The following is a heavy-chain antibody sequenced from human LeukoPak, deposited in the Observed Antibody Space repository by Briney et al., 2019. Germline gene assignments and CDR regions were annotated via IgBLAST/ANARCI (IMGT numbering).Heavy chain of an antibody. D-gene: IGHD1-26*01. CDR1: GFTFSSCA. J-gene: IGHJ4*02. Sequence: GGSLRLSCAASGFTFSSCAMSWVRQAPGKGLEWVSTIIDSGNSVYYADSVEGRFTISRDNSKNTLYLQMNSLSAGDTAVYYCTKDPIFSGSYGVFDSWGQGTLVTVSS. CDR2: IIDSGNSV. CDR3: TKDPIFSGSYGVFDS. V-gene: IGHV3-23*01.